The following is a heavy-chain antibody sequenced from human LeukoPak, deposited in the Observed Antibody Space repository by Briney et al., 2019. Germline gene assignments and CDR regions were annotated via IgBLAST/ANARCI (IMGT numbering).Heavy chain of an antibody. J-gene: IGHJ4*02. CDR2: VYYSGST. CDR3: ARVISGYVGFDY. Sequence: PSETLSLTCVVSGGSVSGYYWGWIRQPPGRGLEWIGYVYYSGSTNYNPSLKSRVTISVDTSKNQFSLKLSSVTAADTAVYYCARVISGYVGFDYWGQGTLVTVSS. V-gene: IGHV4-59*02. CDR1: GGSVSGYY. D-gene: IGHD5-12*01.